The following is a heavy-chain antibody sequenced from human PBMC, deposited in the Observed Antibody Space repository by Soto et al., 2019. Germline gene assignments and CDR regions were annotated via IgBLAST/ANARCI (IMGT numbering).Heavy chain of an antibody. D-gene: IGHD5-12*01. Sequence: GASVKVSCKACEYSFTSSVINWVRQATGQGLEWMGWMNPNSDNTGYAQKFQGRLTMTRSTSTNTRYMELNSLTSEDTAVYFCARGRLFGYSDYEPLGGLDDWGQGTPVTVSS. J-gene: IGHJ4*02. V-gene: IGHV1-8*01. CDR2: MNPNSDNT. CDR3: ARGRLFGYSDYEPLGGLDD. CDR1: EYSFTSSV.